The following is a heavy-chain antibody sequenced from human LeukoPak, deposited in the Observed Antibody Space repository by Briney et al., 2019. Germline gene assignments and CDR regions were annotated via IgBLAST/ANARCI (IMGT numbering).Heavy chain of an antibody. CDR1: GFTFSSYW. Sequence: GGSLRLSCAGSGFTFSSYWMSWVRQAPGKGLEWVSTITGSGGSTYYADSVKGQFTISRDNSKNTLYLQMNSLRAEDTAVYYCAKDRRVRGVIWGQGTLVTVSS. CDR2: ITGSGGST. J-gene: IGHJ4*02. D-gene: IGHD3-10*01. CDR3: AKDRRVRGVI. V-gene: IGHV3-23*01.